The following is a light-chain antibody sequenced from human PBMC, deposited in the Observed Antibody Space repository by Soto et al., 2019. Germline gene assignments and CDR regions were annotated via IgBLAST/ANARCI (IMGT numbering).Light chain of an antibody. Sequence: QSALTQPASVSGSPGQSITISCTGTSSDVGAYNHVSWYQQHPGKVPKVMIYEVNNRPSGVSNRFSASKSGNTASLTISVLQAEDEATYYCSSFTSGGTWVFGGGTKLTVL. CDR2: EVN. J-gene: IGLJ3*02. V-gene: IGLV2-14*03. CDR3: SSFTSGGTWV. CDR1: SSDVGAYNH.